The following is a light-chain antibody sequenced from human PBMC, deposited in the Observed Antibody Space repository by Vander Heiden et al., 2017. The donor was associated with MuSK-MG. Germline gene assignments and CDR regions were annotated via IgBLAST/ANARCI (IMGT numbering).Light chain of an antibody. Sequence: QSVLTQPPSVSGPPGQRVTISCTGSSSNIGAGYDVHWYQQLPGTAPNLLIYGNSNRPSGVPDRFSGSKSGTSASLAITGLQAEDEADYYCQSYDSSLSGPLFGGGTKLTVL. CDR2: GNS. V-gene: IGLV1-40*01. J-gene: IGLJ2*01. CDR3: QSYDSSLSGPL. CDR1: SSNIGAGYD.